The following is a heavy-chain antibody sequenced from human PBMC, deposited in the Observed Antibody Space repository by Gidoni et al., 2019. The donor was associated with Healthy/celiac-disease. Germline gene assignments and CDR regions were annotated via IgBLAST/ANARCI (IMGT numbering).Heavy chain of an antibody. V-gene: IGHV3-30*04. CDR1: GFTFSSYA. CDR2: ISYDGSNK. D-gene: IGHD2-2*02. J-gene: IGHJ6*02. Sequence: QVQLVESGGGVVQPGRSLRLSCAASGFTFSSYAMHWVRQAPGKGLEWVAVISYDGSNKYYADSVKGRFTISRDNSKNTLYLQMNSLRAEDTAVYYCARERLVVVPAAVLYYGMDVWGQGTTVTVSS. CDR3: ARERLVVVPAAVLYYGMDV.